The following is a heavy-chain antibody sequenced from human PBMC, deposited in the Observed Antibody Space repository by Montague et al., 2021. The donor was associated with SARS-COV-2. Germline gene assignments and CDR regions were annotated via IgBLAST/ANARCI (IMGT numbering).Heavy chain of an antibody. V-gene: IGHV4-34*01. CDR1: GGSFSGYY. J-gene: IGHJ5*02. D-gene: IGHD6-13*01. Sequence: SETLSLTCAVYGGSFSGYYWSRIRQPPGKGLEWIGEINHSGSTNYNPSLKSRATISVGTSKNQFSLKLSSVTAADTAVYYCARGAYSSSWYGVRNWFDPWGQGTLVTVSS. CDR3: ARGAYSSSWYGVRNWFDP. CDR2: INHSGST.